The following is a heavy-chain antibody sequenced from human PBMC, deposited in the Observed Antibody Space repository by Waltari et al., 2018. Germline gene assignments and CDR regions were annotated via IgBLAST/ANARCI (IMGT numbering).Heavy chain of an antibody. CDR1: GYTFTDKY. CDR2: INPNNGGT. CDR3: ARGDPSVYYTSHMDV. V-gene: IGHV1-2*02. J-gene: IGHJ6*03. D-gene: IGHD3-3*01. Sequence: QVQMVQSGAEVKKTGASVKVSCKDSGYTFTDKYMHWVRQAPGQGLEWMGWINPNNGGTNYAQKFQGRVTMTRDTSISTAFMDLSRLKSDDTAVYFCARGDPSVYYTSHMDVWGKGTTVTVSS.